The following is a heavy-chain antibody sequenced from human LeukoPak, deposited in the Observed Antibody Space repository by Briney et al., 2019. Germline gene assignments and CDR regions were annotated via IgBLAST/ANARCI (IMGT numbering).Heavy chain of an antibody. CDR3: ARDRGGLDP. J-gene: IGHJ5*02. V-gene: IGHV1-69*01. CDR1: GGTFGSYV. D-gene: IGHD4-23*01. Sequence: GSSVKVSCKTSGGTFGSYVISWVRQAPGQGLDWMGGILPIFGTADYAQKFQGRVTITADESTNTAYIELKSLTSEDTAVYYCARDRGGLDPWGQGTLVTVSS. CDR2: ILPIFGTA.